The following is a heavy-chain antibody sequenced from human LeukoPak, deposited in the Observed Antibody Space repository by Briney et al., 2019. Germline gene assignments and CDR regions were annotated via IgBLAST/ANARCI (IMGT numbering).Heavy chain of an antibody. CDR1: GLIVSNNY. CDR3: ARGYGSGSPGDY. D-gene: IGHD3-10*01. CDR2: IYSGGNT. Sequence: GGSLRLSCAASGLIVSNNYMSWVRQAPGKGLEWVSVIYSGGNTYYADSVKGRFTITRDNSKNTLYLQMSSLRAEDTAVYYCARGYGSGSPGDYWGQGTLVTVS. V-gene: IGHV3-53*01. J-gene: IGHJ4*02.